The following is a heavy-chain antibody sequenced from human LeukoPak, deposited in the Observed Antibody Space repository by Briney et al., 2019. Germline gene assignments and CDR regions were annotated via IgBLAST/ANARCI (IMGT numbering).Heavy chain of an antibody. V-gene: IGHV4-34*01. CDR1: GGSFSGYY. CDR2: INHSGST. J-gene: IGHJ4*02. CDR3: ARGLREVRYCSGGSCYSLYYFDY. Sequence: SETLSLTCAVYGGSFSGYYWSWIRQPPRKGLEWIGEINHSGSTNYNPSLKSRVTISVDTAKNQFSLKLSSVTAADTAVYYCARGLREVRYCSGGSCYSLYYFDYWGQGTLVTVSS. D-gene: IGHD2-15*01.